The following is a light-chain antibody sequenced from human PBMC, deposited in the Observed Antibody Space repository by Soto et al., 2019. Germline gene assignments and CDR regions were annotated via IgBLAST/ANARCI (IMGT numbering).Light chain of an antibody. CDR2: GAS. J-gene: IGKJ1*01. Sequence: EIVMNQSPATLSVSPGERATLSCRASQSVSSNLAWYQQKPGQAPRLLIYGASTRATGIPARFSGSGSGTEFTLTISSLEPEDFAVYYCQQRSNWPRTFGQGTKVDI. CDR3: QQRSNWPRT. V-gene: IGKV3-15*01. CDR1: QSVSSN.